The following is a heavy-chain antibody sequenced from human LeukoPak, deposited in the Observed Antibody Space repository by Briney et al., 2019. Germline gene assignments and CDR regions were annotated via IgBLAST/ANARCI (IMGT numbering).Heavy chain of an antibody. J-gene: IGHJ4*02. D-gene: IGHD3-22*01. V-gene: IGHV4-61*01. CDR2: IYYSGST. CDR1: GGSLSSGNYY. CDR3: AISPRGENYYDSSGYSDY. Sequence: PSETLSLTCTVSGGSLSSGNYYWSWIRQPPGKGLEWIGYIYYSGSTNYNPSLKSRVTISVDTSKNQFSLKLSSVTAADTAVYYCAISPRGENYYDSSGYSDYWGQGTLVTVSS.